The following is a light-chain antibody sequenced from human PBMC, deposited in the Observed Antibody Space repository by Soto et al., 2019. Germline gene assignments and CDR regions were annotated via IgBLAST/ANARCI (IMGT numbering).Light chain of an antibody. Sequence: DIQMTQSPSTLSASVGDRVTITCRASQTIGSWLAWFQQKPGKAPKLLIHGASGFGSAVPSRFSGSGSGTEFTLTISSLQTDDFATYYCQQYKSYPIHTFGQGTKLEI. CDR3: QQYKSYPIHT. CDR2: GAS. CDR1: QTIGSW. J-gene: IGKJ2*01. V-gene: IGKV1-5*01.